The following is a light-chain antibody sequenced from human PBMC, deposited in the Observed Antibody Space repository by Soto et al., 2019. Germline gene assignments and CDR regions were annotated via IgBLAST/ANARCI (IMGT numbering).Light chain of an antibody. Sequence: IVLTQSPDTLSLSAGERATLSCRASQSVYSNQVAWYQQKPGQAPRLLISGASIRAAGIPDRFSGSGSGTDFTLTVSRLEPEDFAVYYCQQYKQSPVTFGQGTKVEIK. CDR2: GAS. CDR3: QQYKQSPVT. CDR1: QSVYSNQ. J-gene: IGKJ1*01. V-gene: IGKV3-20*01.